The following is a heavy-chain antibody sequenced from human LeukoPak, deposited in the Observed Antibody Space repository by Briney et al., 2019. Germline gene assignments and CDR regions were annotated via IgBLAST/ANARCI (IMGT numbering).Heavy chain of an antibody. CDR3: ARDLTYSLPYYYYYMDV. V-gene: IGHV1-46*01. CDR2: INPSGGST. Sequence: ASVKVSCKASGYTFTSYYMHWVRQAPGQGLEWMGIINPSGGSTSYAQKFQGRVTMTRDMSTSTVYMELSSLRSEDTAVYYCARDLTYSLPYYYYYMDVWGKGTTVTVSS. D-gene: IGHD2-21*01. J-gene: IGHJ6*03. CDR1: GYTFTSYY.